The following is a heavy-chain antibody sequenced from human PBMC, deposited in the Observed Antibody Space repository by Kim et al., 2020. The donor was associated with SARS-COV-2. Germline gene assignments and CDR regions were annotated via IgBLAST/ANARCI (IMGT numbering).Heavy chain of an antibody. CDR3: VRRGLATAGDY. J-gene: IGHJ4*02. CDR1: GFTFSTCA. V-gene: IGHV3-64D*08. D-gene: IGHD6-13*01. CDR2: ITTNGATT. Sequence: GGSLRLSCSASGFTFSTCAMHWVRQAPGKGLEFVSAITTNGATTYYTDSVKGRFTISRDNSKNTLYLQMSSLITEDTAVYYCVRRGLATAGDYWGQGTLVTVSS.